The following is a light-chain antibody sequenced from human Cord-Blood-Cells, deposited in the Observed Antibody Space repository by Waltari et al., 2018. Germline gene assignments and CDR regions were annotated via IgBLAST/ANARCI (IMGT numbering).Light chain of an antibody. CDR3: QVWDSSSDHRGV. CDR1: NIGSKS. CDR2: YDS. Sequence: SYVLTQPPSVSVAPGKTARITCGGNNIGSKSVHWYQQKPGQAPVLVIYYDSDRPSGSPERFSGSNSGNTATLTISRVEAGDEADYYCQVWDSSSDHRGVFGGGTKLTVL. J-gene: IGLJ3*02. V-gene: IGLV3-21*04.